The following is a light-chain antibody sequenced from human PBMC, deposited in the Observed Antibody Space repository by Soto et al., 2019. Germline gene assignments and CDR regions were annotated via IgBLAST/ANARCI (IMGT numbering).Light chain of an antibody. CDR2: WAS. J-gene: IGKJ1*01. CDR3: QQYYNTPWT. V-gene: IGKV4-1*01. CDR1: QNILYRSNNQNY. Sequence: IVMTQSPDSLAVSLGERATVNCKSSQNILYRSNNQNYLAWYQHKPGQPPKLLIYWASTRESGVPDRFSGSGSGADFTLTISSLQAEDVATYSCQQYYNTPWTFGQGTKVEIK.